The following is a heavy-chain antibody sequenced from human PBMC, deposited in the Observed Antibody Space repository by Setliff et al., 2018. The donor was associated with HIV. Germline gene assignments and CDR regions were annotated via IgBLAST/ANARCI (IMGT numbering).Heavy chain of an antibody. J-gene: IGHJ4*02. CDR3: ARGRAAPFDY. CDR2: IYTSGST. D-gene: IGHD6-13*01. Sequence: SETLSLTCTVSGGSISSYYWSWIRQPPGKGLEWIGYIYTSGSTSYNSSLKSRFTISMDTSKNQFSLNLSSVTAADTAVYYCARGRAAPFDYWGQGTLVTVSS. V-gene: IGHV4-4*08. CDR1: GGSISSYY.